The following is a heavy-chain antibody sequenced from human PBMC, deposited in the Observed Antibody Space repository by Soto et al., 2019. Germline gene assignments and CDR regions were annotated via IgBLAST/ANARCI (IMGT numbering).Heavy chain of an antibody. CDR2: ISSGGSFI. CDR1: GVRVRDYT. CDR3: ARYSVGWYEY. Sequence: GGSLRLACEACGVRVRDYTMSWVRQAPGKGLQWVSSISSGGSFIHVAESLKGRLTVSRDNAKNSVFLELSSLRAEDTAVYYCARYSVGWYEYWGQGTLVTVSS. J-gene: IGHJ5*01. D-gene: IGHD1-26*01. V-gene: IGHV3-21*06.